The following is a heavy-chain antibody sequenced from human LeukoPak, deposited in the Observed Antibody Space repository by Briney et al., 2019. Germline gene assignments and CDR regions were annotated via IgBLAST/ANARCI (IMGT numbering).Heavy chain of an antibody. CDR3: ARISAGVRTNIGFDY. CDR2: IDWDDDK. Sequence: SGPTLVKPTQTLTLTCTFSGFSLSTSGVCVNWIRQPPGKALEWLARIDWDDDKYYSTSLKTRLTISKDTSKNQVVLTMTNMDPVDTATYYCARISAGVRTNIGFDYWGQGTPVTVSS. V-gene: IGHV2-70*11. D-gene: IGHD1-7*01. CDR1: GFSLSTSGVC. J-gene: IGHJ4*02.